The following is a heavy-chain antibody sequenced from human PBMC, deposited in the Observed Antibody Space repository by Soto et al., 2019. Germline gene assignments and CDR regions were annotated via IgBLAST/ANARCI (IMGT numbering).Heavy chain of an antibody. CDR1: GGGVYSDGYY. CDR3: ASRSRGRCYNY. D-gene: IGHD2-15*01. Sequence: QLQLQESGPGLVKSSETLSLTCTVSGGGVYSDGYYWGWIRRPPGQGLEWIGNIYYSGSTYYNPSLKSRVTISLDTSKNQFSLRLNAVTAADTAVYYCASRSRGRCYNYWGPGTLVTVSS. V-gene: IGHV4-39*01. J-gene: IGHJ4*02. CDR2: IYYSGST.